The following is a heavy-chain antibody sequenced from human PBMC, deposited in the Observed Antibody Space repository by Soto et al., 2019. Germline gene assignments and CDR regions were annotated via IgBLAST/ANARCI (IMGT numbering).Heavy chain of an antibody. Sequence: GESLKISCKGSGYSFTSYWIGWVRQMPGKGLEWMGIIYPGDSDTRYSPSFQGQVTISADKSISTAYLQWSSLKASDTAMYYCARQVDTAMVREDTAHYYYYYGMDVWGQGTTVTVSS. V-gene: IGHV5-51*01. J-gene: IGHJ6*02. CDR1: GYSFTSYW. CDR2: IYPGDSDT. D-gene: IGHD5-18*01. CDR3: ARQVDTAMVREDTAHYYYYYGMDV.